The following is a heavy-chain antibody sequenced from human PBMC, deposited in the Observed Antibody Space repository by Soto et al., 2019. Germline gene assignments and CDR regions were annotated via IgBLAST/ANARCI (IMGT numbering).Heavy chain of an antibody. CDR1: GFTFSSYA. CDR2: ISGSGGST. CDR3: ANVAGTIIRPSNFDY. Sequence: GGSLRLSCAASGFTFSSYAMSWVRQAPGKGLEWVSAISGSGGSTYYADSVKGRFTISRDNPKNTLYLQMNSLRAEDTAVYYCANVAGTIIRPSNFDYWGQGTLVTVSS. D-gene: IGHD6-19*01. V-gene: IGHV3-23*01. J-gene: IGHJ4*02.